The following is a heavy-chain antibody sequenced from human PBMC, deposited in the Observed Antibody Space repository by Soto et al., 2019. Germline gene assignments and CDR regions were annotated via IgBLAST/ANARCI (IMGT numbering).Heavy chain of an antibody. V-gene: IGHV3-66*01. J-gene: IGHJ6*03. D-gene: IGHD3-3*01. CDR1: GFTVSSNY. Sequence: GGSLRLSCAASGFTVSSNYISWVRQAPGKGLEWVSVIYSGGSTYYADSVKGRFTISRDNSKNTLYLQMNSLRAEDTAVYYCARSLGDDFWSGSSGAYYMDVWGKGTTVTVSS. CDR2: IYSGGST. CDR3: ARSLGDDFWSGSSGAYYMDV.